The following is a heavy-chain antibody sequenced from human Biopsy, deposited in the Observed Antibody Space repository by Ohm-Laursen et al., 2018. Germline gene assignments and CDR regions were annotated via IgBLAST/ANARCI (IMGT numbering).Heavy chain of an antibody. CDR1: GFTFILYH. D-gene: IGHD2-15*01. CDR2: IVPDCGRT. V-gene: IGHV1-2*02. CDR3: ARDPYCSGGNCYSPLDH. J-gene: IGHJ4*02. Sequence: ASVSASCQASGFTFILYHIHWVRQAPGQGLEWMGWIVPDCGRTTFGQNFQGRVTMTSDTSTGTAYLELTRLRSDDTAVYYCARDPYCSGGNCYSPLDHWGQGTLVTVSA.